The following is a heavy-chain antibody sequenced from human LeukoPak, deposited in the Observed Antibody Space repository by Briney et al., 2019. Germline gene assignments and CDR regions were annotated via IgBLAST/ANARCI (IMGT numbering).Heavy chain of an antibody. CDR3: ARRYYYDSSGYSAFDY. V-gene: IGHV4-4*02. CDR1: GGTISSSNW. D-gene: IGHD3-22*01. CDR2: IYHSGST. Sequence: SETLSLTCAVSGGTISSSNWWSWVRQPPGKGLEWIGEIYHSGSTNYNPSLKSRVTISVDKSKNQFSLKLSSVTAADTAVYYCARRYYYDSSGYSAFDYWGQGTLVTVSS. J-gene: IGHJ4*02.